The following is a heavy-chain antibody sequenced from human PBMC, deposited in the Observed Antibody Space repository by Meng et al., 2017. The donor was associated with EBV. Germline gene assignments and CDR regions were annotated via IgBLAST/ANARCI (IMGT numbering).Heavy chain of an antibody. J-gene: IGHJ4*02. CDR1: GYTFTGYY. D-gene: IGHD6-19*01. CDR2: INPNSGGT. V-gene: IGHV1-2*06. Sequence: QVQVGQSGAEGKKTGATGKVSCKASGYTFTGYYMHWVRQAPGQGLEWMGRINPNSGGTNYAQKFQGRVTMTRDTSISTAYMELSRLRSDDTAVYYCARVGIAVAGTRDYWGQGTLVTVSS. CDR3: ARVGIAVAGTRDY.